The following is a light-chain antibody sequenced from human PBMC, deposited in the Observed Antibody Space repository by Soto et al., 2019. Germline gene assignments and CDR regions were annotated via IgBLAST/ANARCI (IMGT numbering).Light chain of an antibody. CDR3: QQRSEWPIT. CDR2: DAS. J-gene: IGKJ5*01. Sequence: EIVLTQSPATLPLSPGERATLSCRASQSVRSDLAWYQQKPGQAPRLLIYDASNRATGIPARFSGSGSGTAFTLTISSLEPEDFAVYYCQQRSEWPITFGQGTRLEIK. CDR1: QSVRSD. V-gene: IGKV3-11*01.